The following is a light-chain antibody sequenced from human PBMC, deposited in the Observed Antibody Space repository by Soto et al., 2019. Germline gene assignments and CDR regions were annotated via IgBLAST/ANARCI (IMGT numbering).Light chain of an antibody. CDR1: QSVSSSY. J-gene: IGKJ1*01. V-gene: IGKV3-20*01. CDR2: GAS. CDR3: QQYGSSPPWT. Sequence: EIVLTQSPGTLSLSPGERATLSCRASQSVSSSYLAWYQQKPGQAPRLLIYGASSRATGIPDRFSGSGSGTDFTLTIIRLEPEDFAVYYFQQYGSSPPWTFGQGTKVEIK.